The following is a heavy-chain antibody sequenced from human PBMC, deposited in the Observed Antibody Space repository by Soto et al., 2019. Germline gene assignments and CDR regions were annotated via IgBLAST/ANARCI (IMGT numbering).Heavy chain of an antibody. CDR3: ARSTYYYDSSGSWFDP. V-gene: IGHV2-70*11. J-gene: IGHJ5*02. D-gene: IGHD3-22*01. CDR2: IDWDDDK. Sequence: TLSLTCTVSGGSVSSDSHYWSWVRQPPGKALEWLARIDWDDDKYYSTSLKTRLTISKDTSKNQVVLTMTNMDPVDTATYYCARSTYYYDSSGSWFDPWGQGTLVT. CDR1: GGSVSSDSHY.